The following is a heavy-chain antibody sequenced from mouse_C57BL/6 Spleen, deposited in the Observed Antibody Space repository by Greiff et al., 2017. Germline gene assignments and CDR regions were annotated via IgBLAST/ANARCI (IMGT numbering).Heavy chain of an antibody. J-gene: IGHJ4*01. CDR2: IHPSDSDT. D-gene: IGHD2-1*01. CDR1: GYTFTSYW. V-gene: IGHV1-74*01. Sequence: QVQLQQPGAELVKPGASVKVSCKASGYTFTSYWMHWVKQRPGQGLEWIGRIHPSDSDTNYNKKFKGKATLTVDKSSSTAYMQLSSLTSEDAAVYYGAIYGNYYYAMDYWGQGTSVTVSS. CDR3: AIYGNYYYAMDY.